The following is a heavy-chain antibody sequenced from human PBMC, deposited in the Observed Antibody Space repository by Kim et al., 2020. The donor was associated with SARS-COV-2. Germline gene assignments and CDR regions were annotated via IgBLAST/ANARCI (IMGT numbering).Heavy chain of an antibody. V-gene: IGHV3-15*01. Sequence: GGSLRLSCAASGFTFSNAWMSWVRQAPGKGLEWVGRIKSKTDGGTTDYAAPVKGRFTISRDDSKNTLYLQMNSLKTEDTAVYYCTTFLSSWFFMDYYGMDVWGQGTTVTVSS. CDR1: GFTFSNAW. D-gene: IGHD6-13*01. CDR3: TTFLSSWFFMDYYGMDV. CDR2: IKSKTDGGTT. J-gene: IGHJ6*02.